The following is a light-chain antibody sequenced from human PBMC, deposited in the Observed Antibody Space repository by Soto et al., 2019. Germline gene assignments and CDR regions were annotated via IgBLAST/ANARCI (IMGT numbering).Light chain of an antibody. J-gene: IGKJ1*01. CDR2: WAS. V-gene: IGKV4-1*01. CDR3: QQFFHAPT. CDR1: QSVLFVSNNKHF. Sequence: VLSQSPDSLAVSLGGRATIHCRSNQSVLFVSNNKHFLAWYQQKPGQPPRLFLNWASTRASGVPDRFSGRRSGTNFTPTISRLPAADVSIYYCQQFFHAPTFGQGTKVDIK.